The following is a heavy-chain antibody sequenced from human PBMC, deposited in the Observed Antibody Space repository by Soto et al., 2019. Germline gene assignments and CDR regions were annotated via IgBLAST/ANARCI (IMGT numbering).Heavy chain of an antibody. Sequence: GGSLRLSCAASGFTFDDYGMSWVRQAPGKGLEWVSGINWNGGSTGYADSVKGRFTISRDNAKNSLYLQMNSLRAEDTALYYCARDSPNYYDSSGSNWFDPWGQGTLVTVSS. V-gene: IGHV3-20*04. CDR3: ARDSPNYYDSSGSNWFDP. CDR2: INWNGGST. CDR1: GFTFDDYG. D-gene: IGHD3-22*01. J-gene: IGHJ5*02.